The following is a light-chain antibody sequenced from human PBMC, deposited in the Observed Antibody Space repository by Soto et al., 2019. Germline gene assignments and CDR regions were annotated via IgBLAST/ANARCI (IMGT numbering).Light chain of an antibody. CDR1: QSVSSN. CDR2: GAS. CDR3: QQYNNWPPGNT. Sequence: EIVKTQSPATLSVSPGERATLSCRASQSVSSNLAWYQQKPGQAPRLLIYGASTRATGIPARFSGSGSGTEFTLTISSLQSEDFAVYYCQQYNNWPPGNTFGGGTKVEIK. J-gene: IGKJ4*01. V-gene: IGKV3-15*01.